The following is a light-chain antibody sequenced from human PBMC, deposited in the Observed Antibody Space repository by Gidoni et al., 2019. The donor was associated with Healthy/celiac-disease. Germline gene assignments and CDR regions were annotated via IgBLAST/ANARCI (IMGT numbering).Light chain of an antibody. CDR3: QQYNNWPYT. Sequence: ELVMTQSPATLSVSPGERATLSCRASQSVSSNLAWYQQKPYQAPRLLIYGASTRATGIPARFSGSGSGTEFTLTISSLQSEDFAVYYCQQYNNWPYTFGQGTKLEIK. V-gene: IGKV3-15*01. J-gene: IGKJ2*01. CDR1: QSVSSN. CDR2: GAS.